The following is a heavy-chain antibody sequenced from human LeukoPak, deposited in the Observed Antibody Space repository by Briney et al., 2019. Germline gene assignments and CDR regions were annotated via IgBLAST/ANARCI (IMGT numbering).Heavy chain of an antibody. CDR2: IYYSGST. CDR3: AREGGDGYNPFDY. CDR1: GGSISSGGYY. Sequence: SETLSLTCTVSGGSISSGGYYWSWIRQHPGKGLEWIGYIYYSGSTYYNPSLESRVTISVDTSKNQFSLKLSSVTAADTAVYYCAREGGDGYNPFDYWGQGTLVTVSS. V-gene: IGHV4-31*03. D-gene: IGHD5-24*01. J-gene: IGHJ4*02.